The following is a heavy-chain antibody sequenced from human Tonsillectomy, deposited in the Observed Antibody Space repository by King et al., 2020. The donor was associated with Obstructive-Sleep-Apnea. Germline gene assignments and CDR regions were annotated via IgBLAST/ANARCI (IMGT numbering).Heavy chain of an antibody. V-gene: IGHV3-30*03. CDR1: GFTFSSYG. CDR2: ISYDGSNK. J-gene: IGHJ6*02. D-gene: IGHD3-9*01. Sequence: VQLVESGGGVVQPGRSLRLSCVASGFTFSSYGMHWVRQAPGKGPEWVAVISYDGSNKYYADSVKGRFTTSRDKSKNTLYLQMNSLRAEDTAVYYCARSTYYDILTGYLSGGMDVWGQGTTVTVSS. CDR3: ARSTYYDILTGYLSGGMDV.